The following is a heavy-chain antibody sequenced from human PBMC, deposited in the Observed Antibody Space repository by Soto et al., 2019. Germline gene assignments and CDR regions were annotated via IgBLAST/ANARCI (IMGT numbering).Heavy chain of an antibody. V-gene: IGHV3-48*03. CDR3: ESAYASITIGYYGMDV. CDR2: ISSSGSTI. D-gene: IGHD3-10*01. J-gene: IGHJ6*02. CDR1: GFTFSSYE. Sequence: LGGSLRLSCAASGFTFSSYEMNWVRQAPGKGLEWVSYISSSGSTIYYADSVKGRFTISRDNAKNSLYLQMNSLRAEETAVYYCESAYASITIGYYGMDVWGQGTTVTVSS.